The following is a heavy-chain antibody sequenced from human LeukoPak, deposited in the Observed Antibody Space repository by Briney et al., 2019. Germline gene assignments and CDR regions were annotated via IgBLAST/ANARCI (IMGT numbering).Heavy chain of an antibody. CDR2: IIPIFGTA. V-gene: IGHV1-69*13. CDR3: ARDRDSSSWPDYYYYGMDV. CDR1: GGTFSSYA. J-gene: IGHJ6*04. Sequence: EASVKVSCKASGGTFSSYAISWVRQAPGQGLEWTGGIIPIFGTANYAQKFQGRVTITADESTSTAYMELSSLRSEDTAVYYCARDRDSSSWPDYYYYGMDVWGKGTTVTVSS. D-gene: IGHD6-13*01.